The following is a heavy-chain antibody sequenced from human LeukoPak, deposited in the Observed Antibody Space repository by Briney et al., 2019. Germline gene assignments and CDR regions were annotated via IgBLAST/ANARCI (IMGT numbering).Heavy chain of an antibody. CDR1: GGSISSSSYY. J-gene: IGHJ4*02. CDR3: ARDILSPEYCSGGSCYSFDY. V-gene: IGHV4-39*07. CDR2: IYYSGST. Sequence: SETLSLTCTVSGGSISSSSYYWGWIRQPPGKGLEWIGSIYYSGSTYYNRSLKSRVTISVDTSKNQFSLKLSSVTAADTAVYYCARDILSPEYCSGGSCYSFDYWGQGTLVTVSS. D-gene: IGHD2-15*01.